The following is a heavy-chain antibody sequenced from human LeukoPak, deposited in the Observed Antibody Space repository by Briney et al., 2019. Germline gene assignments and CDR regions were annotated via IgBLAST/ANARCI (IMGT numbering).Heavy chain of an antibody. V-gene: IGHV6-1*01. D-gene: IGHD2-15*01. CDR1: GDSVSTSGVA. J-gene: IGHJ5*02. CDR2: TYYTSKWNT. CDR3: ARHPPGYCSGGSCSGVDWFDP. Sequence: SQTLSLTCAISGDSVSTSGVAWNWVRRSPSRGLEWLGRTYYTSKWNTDYAVSVKSRIVVNPDTSKNQFSLKLSSVTAADTAVYYCARHPPGYCSGGSCSGVDWFDPWGQGTLVTVSS.